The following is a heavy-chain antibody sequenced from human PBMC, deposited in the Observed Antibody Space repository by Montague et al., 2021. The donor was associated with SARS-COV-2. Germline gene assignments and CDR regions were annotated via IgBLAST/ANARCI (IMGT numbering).Heavy chain of an antibody. CDR2: ISSSGSTL. CDR1: GFTLSSYE. V-gene: IGHV3-48*03. D-gene: IGHD3-3*01. Sequence: SLRLPCAASGFTLSSYEMNWVRQAPGKGLEWVSYISSSGSTLYYSDSVKRLFTISRDNAKNSQHLLMNSRRGEDTVVYYCARRAAYDDFWSGSMEYFDYWGQGTLVTVSS. J-gene: IGHJ4*02. CDR3: ARRAAYDDFWSGSMEYFDY.